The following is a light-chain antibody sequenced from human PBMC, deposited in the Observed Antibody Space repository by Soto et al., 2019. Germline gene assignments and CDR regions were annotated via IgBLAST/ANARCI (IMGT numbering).Light chain of an antibody. CDR2: DAS. J-gene: IGKJ4*01. CDR3: QQYSKWPLT. Sequence: EIVLTQSPATLSLSPGERATLSCRASQSVSSYLAWYQQKPGQAPRLLINDASNRATGIPARFSGSGSGTEFILTISSLQSEDFAVYYCQQYSKWPLTFGGGTKVDIK. V-gene: IGKV3-11*01. CDR1: QSVSSY.